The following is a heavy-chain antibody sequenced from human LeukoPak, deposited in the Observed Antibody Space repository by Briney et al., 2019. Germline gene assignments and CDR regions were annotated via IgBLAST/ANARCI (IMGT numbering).Heavy chain of an antibody. CDR2: ISGSGGST. Sequence: PGGSLRLSCAASGFTFRSYGIHWVRQAPGKGLEWVSAISGSGGSTYYADSVKGRFTISRDNSKNTLYLQMNSLRAEDTALYYCAKDRGESFKYFYYWGQGTLVTVAS. J-gene: IGHJ4*02. CDR1: GFTFRSYG. CDR3: AKDRGESFKYFYY. V-gene: IGHV3-23*01. D-gene: IGHD6-6*01.